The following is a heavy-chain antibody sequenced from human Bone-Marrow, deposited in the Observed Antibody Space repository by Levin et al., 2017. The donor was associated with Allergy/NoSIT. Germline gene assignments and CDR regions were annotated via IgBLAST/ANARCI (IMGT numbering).Heavy chain of an antibody. CDR3: ARQLGPGARGGWFDP. CDR2: IFPSDSDT. J-gene: IGHJ5*02. V-gene: IGHV5-51*01. CDR1: GYTFIDYW. D-gene: IGHD2-8*02. Sequence: KVSCKGSGYTFIDYWIGWVRQMPGKGLEWMGIIFPSDSDTRYSSSFQGQVTFSVDKSNNTAYLQWFSLKASDTAIYYCARQLGPGARGGWFDPWGQGTLVTVSS.